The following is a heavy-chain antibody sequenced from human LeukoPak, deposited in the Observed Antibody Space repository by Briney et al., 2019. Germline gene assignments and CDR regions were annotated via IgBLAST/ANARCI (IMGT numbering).Heavy chain of an antibody. CDR3: AKAGHYYDSRNYFDY. CDR2: IRYDGSNK. J-gene: IGHJ4*02. Sequence: PGGSLRLSCAASGFTFSSYGMHWVRQAPGKGLEWVAFIRYDGSNKYYADSVKGRFTISRDNSKNTLYLQMNSLRAEDTAVYYCAKAGHYYDSRNYFDYWGQGTLVTVSS. D-gene: IGHD3-22*01. CDR1: GFTFSSYG. V-gene: IGHV3-30*02.